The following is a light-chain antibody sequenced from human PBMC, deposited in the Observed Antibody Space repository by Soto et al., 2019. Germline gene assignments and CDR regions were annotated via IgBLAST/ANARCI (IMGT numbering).Light chain of an antibody. Sequence: EIVMTQSPATLSVSPGERATLSCRASQSVNNNLAWYQQKPGQAPRLLIFAASTRASGIPARFSGSASGTEFTLTISSLQSEDFAVYYCQQYNNWPPSITFGQGTRLEMK. CDR1: QSVNNN. V-gene: IGKV3-15*01. CDR3: QQYNNWPPSIT. CDR2: AAS. J-gene: IGKJ5*01.